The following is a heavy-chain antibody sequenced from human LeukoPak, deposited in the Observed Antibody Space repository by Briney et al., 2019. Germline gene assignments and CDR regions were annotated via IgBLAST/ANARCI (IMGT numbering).Heavy chain of an antibody. V-gene: IGHV4-34*01. Sequence: SETLSLTCAVYGGSFSGYYWSWIRQPPGKGLEWIGEINHSGSTNYNPSLKSRLTISVDTSKNQFSLKLSSVTAADTAVYYCARDVSYYDFWSGYYTGRSLGMDVWGQGTTVTVSS. D-gene: IGHD3-3*01. CDR3: ARDVSYYDFWSGYYTGRSLGMDV. J-gene: IGHJ6*02. CDR2: INHSGST. CDR1: GGSFSGYY.